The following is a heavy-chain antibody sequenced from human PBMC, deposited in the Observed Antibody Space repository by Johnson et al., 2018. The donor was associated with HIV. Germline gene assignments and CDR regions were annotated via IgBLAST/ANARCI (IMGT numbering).Heavy chain of an antibody. J-gene: IGHJ3*02. CDR1: GFTFSSYA. Sequence: LVESGGGLVQPGGSLRLSCAASGFTFSSYAMHWVRQAPGKGLEYVSAISSNGGSTYYANSVKGRFTISRDNSKNTLYLQMNSLRAEDTAVYYCARAGARAFDIWGQGTMVTVSS. D-gene: IGHD1-26*01. CDR3: ARAGARAFDI. V-gene: IGHV3-64*01. CDR2: ISSNGGST.